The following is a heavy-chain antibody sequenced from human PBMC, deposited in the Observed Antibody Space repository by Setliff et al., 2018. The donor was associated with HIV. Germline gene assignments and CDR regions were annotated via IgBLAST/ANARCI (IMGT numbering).Heavy chain of an antibody. D-gene: IGHD3-22*01. CDR2: IRYDGSNK. CDR1: GFTFSSYG. Sequence: LKISCAASGFTFSSYGMHWVRQAPGKGLEWVAFIRYDGSNKYYADSVKGRFTISRDNSKNTLYLQMNSLRAEDTAVYYCAKQGSGYDYYYMDVWGKGTTVTVSS. CDR3: AKQGSGYDYYYMDV. J-gene: IGHJ6*03. V-gene: IGHV3-30*02.